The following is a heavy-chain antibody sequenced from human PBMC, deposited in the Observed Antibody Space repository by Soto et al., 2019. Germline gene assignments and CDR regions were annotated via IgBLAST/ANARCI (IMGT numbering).Heavy chain of an antibody. D-gene: IGHD5-12*01. CDR2: ISGSGGST. J-gene: IGHJ4*02. CDR1: RFMFSRYA. V-gene: IGHV3-23*01. CDR3: VKEWTPRRAFDS. Sequence: EVQLLESGGGLVQPGGSLRLSCAASRFMFSRYAMSWVRQAPGKGLEWVSGISGSGGSTWYADSVKGRFTISRDHSKNMVYLQMNRLRVEDTAQYFCVKEWTPRRAFDSWGQGTQVTVSS.